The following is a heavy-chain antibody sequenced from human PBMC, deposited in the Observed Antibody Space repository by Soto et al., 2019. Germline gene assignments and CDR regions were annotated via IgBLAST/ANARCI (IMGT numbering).Heavy chain of an antibody. CDR2: IRSRTYGGTT. J-gene: IGHJ4*02. V-gene: IGHV3-49*04. CDR1: GFIFGDYA. Sequence: PAGSLRLSCTASGFIFGDYAMSWVRQAPGKGLEWVGLIRSRTYGGTTEYAASVKGRFAISRDDSRSIAYLQMNSLNTEDTAMYYCTRHYTGIAASGKGNNDYWGQGTLVTVFS. CDR3: TRHYTGIAASGKGNNDY. D-gene: IGHD6-13*01.